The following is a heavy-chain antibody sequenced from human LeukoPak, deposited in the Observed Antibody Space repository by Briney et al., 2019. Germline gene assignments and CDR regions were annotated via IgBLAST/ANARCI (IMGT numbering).Heavy chain of an antibody. D-gene: IGHD2-8*01. CDR2: IYSGGST. V-gene: IGHV3-53*01. Sequence: PGGSLILSCAASGFTVSTYYMTWVRQAPGKGLECVSVIYSGGSTYYADSVKGRFTVSRDNSKNTLYLQMNSLRAEDTAMYYCARGLGYCTSTTCLLPFDYWGQGTLVTVSS. J-gene: IGHJ4*02. CDR1: GFTVSTYY. CDR3: ARGLGYCTSTTCLLPFDY.